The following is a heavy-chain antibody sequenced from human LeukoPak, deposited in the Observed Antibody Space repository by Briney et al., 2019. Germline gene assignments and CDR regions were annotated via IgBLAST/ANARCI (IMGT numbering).Heavy chain of an antibody. Sequence: ASVKVSCKASGYTFITYSIHWVRQAPAQRLEWMGWINGDTGNTMYSQKFQGRVTFTRDTGASTAYMEVSSLRSEDTALYYCARSSNIPFDYWGQGTLVTVSS. V-gene: IGHV1-3*01. CDR2: INGDTGNT. CDR3: ARSSNIPFDY. J-gene: IGHJ4*02. D-gene: IGHD2/OR15-2a*01. CDR1: GYTFITYS.